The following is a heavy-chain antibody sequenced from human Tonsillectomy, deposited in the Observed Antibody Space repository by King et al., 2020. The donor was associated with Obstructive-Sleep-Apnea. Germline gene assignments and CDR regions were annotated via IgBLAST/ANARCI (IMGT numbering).Heavy chain of an antibody. J-gene: IGHJ3*01. CDR2: LYWDDVK. CDR1: GFLLSTSGVR. V-gene: IGHV2-5*02. Sequence: TLKESGPTLVKPTQTLTLTCAFSGFLLSTSGVRVGWIRQPPGKALEWLALLYWDDVKRYRPSLKSRPPITKDTSKNQVVFTSTNMDPVDTATYYCAHRPAPGPDAAFDVWGQGTMVTVSS. CDR3: AHRPAPGPDAAFDV.